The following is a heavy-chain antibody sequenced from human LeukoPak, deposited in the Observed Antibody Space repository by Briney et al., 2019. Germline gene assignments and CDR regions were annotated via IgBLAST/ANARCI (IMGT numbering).Heavy chain of an antibody. D-gene: IGHD3-3*01. CDR2: ISAYNGDT. V-gene: IGHV1-18*01. CDR1: GYTFTSYG. Sequence: ASVKVSCKASGYTFTSYGISWVRQAPGQGLEWMGWISAYNGDTNYAQKLQGRVTMTTDTSTSTAYMELRSLRSDDTAVYFCARGLRATIFGARRMDVWGKGNTATVSS. CDR3: ARGLRATIFGARRMDV. J-gene: IGHJ6*04.